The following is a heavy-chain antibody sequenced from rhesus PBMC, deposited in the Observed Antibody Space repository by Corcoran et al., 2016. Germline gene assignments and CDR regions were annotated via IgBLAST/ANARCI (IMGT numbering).Heavy chain of an antibody. CDR1: GGSISSGYYY. J-gene: IGHJ4*01. D-gene: IGHD6-13*01. CDR3: ARDTSSWSIDY. Sequence: QVQLQESGPGLVKPSETLSLTCAVSGGSISSGYYYWSWIRQPPGKGLEWIGYITNRGSTSYNPSLKRRVTISSDTSKNQFSLKLSSVTAADTAVYYCARDTSSWSIDYWGQGVLVTVSS. CDR2: ITNRGST. V-gene: IGHV4-122*02.